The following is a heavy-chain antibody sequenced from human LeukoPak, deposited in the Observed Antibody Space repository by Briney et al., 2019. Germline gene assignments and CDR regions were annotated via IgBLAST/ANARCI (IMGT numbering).Heavy chain of an antibody. V-gene: IGHV3-11*04. D-gene: IGHD3-16*01. Sequence: GGCLRLSCAASGFTISDYYMGWIRQAPGRGLEWLSYISGSGSDINYADSVKGRFAISRDNAKNSLYLQMNSLRAEDTAVYYCARELRLGGLKNWGQGTLVTVSS. CDR3: ARELRLGGLKN. CDR1: GFTISDYY. J-gene: IGHJ4*02. CDR2: ISGSGSDI.